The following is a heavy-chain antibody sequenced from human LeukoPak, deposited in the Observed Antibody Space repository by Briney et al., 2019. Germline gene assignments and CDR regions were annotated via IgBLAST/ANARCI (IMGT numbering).Heavy chain of an antibody. J-gene: IGHJ5*02. Sequence: SQTLSLTCTVSGGSFSSGSYYWSWLRQPAGTGLEWIGRIYTSGSTNYNPSLKSRVTISVDTSKNQFSLRLSSVTAADTAVYYCARDVPLIAVAGIGWTFDPWGQGTLVTVSS. CDR3: ARDVPLIAVAGIGWTFDP. CDR1: GGSFSSGSYY. CDR2: IYTSGST. V-gene: IGHV4-61*02. D-gene: IGHD6-19*01.